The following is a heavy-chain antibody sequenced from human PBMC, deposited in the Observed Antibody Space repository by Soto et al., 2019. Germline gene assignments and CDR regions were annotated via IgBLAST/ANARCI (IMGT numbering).Heavy chain of an antibody. Sequence: ELQLVASGGGLVQPGGSLRLSCAASVFTVSNNYLRWVRQAPGKGLEWVSLIYSGGDTYYVDCVKGRFTISRDNSKNTPYLQMNSLRAGDTAVYYCARDGTYNWVGGQGILVTVSS. CDR1: VFTVSNNY. CDR3: ARDGTYNWV. V-gene: IGHV3-66*01. CDR2: IYSGGDT. D-gene: IGHD1-1*01. J-gene: IGHJ4*02.